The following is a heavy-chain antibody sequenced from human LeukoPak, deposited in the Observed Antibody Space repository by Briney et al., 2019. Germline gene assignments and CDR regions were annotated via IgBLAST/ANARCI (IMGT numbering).Heavy chain of an antibody. V-gene: IGHV5-51*01. CDR2: IYPGDSDT. D-gene: IGHD2-15*01. CDR3: ASFIYCSGGSCHYHFDY. J-gene: IGHJ4*02. Sequence: GESLKISCKGSGYSFTSYWIGWVRQMPGKGLEWMGIIYPGDSDTRYSPSFQGQVTISADKSISTAYLQWSSLKASDTAMYYCASFIYCSGGSCHYHFDYWGQGTLVTVSS. CDR1: GYSFTSYW.